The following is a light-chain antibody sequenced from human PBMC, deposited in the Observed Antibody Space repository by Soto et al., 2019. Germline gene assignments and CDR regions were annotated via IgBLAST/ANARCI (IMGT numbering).Light chain of an antibody. Sequence: DIVMSHSPDSLAASLGERATINCKSSQSVLSDYSNKSYLAWYQQKPGQPPKLLIYWASMRESGVPDRFSGSGSGTDFTLTITSLQAEDVAVYYCQQYYSLPRTFGGGTKVDIK. V-gene: IGKV4-1*01. CDR2: WAS. CDR1: QSVLSDYSNKSY. CDR3: QQYYSLPRT. J-gene: IGKJ4*01.